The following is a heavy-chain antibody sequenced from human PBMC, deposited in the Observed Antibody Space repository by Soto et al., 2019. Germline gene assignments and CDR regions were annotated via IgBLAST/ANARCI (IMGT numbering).Heavy chain of an antibody. CDR2: IIPIFGTA. V-gene: IGHV1-69*13. CDR1: GGTFSSYA. J-gene: IGHJ3*02. Sequence: ASVKVSCKASGGTFSSYAISWVRQAPGQGLEWMGGIIPIFGTANYAQKFQGRVTITADESTSTAYMELSSLRSEDTAVYYCERGRGAHDTFDIWGQGTMVTVSS. CDR3: ERGRGAHDTFDI.